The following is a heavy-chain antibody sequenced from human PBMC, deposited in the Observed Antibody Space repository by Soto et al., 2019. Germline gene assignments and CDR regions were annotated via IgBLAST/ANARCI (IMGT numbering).Heavy chain of an antibody. D-gene: IGHD3-10*01. CDR1: GASISSGGSS. CDR3: ARGLAVRGSYGLDV. CDR2: IYHSGLT. J-gene: IGHJ6*02. Sequence: QLQLQESGSGLVKPSQTLSLTCAVSGASISSGGSSWSWIRQAPGTGLEGIGYIYHSGLTNYNPSLKSRVTISVDKSQNQFSLSLSFVTAADTAVYYCARGLAVRGSYGLDVWGQGTTVTVSS. V-gene: IGHV4-30-2*01.